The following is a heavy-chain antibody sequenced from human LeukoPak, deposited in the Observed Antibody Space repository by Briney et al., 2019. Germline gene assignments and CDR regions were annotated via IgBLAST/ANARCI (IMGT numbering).Heavy chain of an antibody. Sequence: GGSLRLSCAASGFTFDDYAMHWVRQAPGKGLEWVSGISWNSGSIGYADSVKGRFTISRDNAKNSLYLQMNSLRAEDTALYYCARPLGLGYTKISGDAFDIWGQGTMVTVSS. V-gene: IGHV3-9*01. CDR1: GFTFDDYA. J-gene: IGHJ3*02. CDR3: ARPLGLGYTKISGDAFDI. D-gene: IGHD3-16*02. CDR2: ISWNSGSI.